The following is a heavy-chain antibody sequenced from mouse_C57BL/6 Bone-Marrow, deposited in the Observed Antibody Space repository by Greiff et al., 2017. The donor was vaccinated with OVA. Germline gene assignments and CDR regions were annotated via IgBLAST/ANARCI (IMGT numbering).Heavy chain of an antibody. CDR1: GYTFTSYT. Sequence: QVQLQQSGAELARPGASVKMSCKASGYTFTSYTIHWVKQRPGQGLEWIGYIDPTNDYTNYNQKFKGKATLTADKSSSTAYMQLSSLTSEDSAVYYCTRGYYFDYRGQGTTLTVSS. CDR2: IDPTNDYT. CDR3: TRGYYFDY. V-gene: IGHV1-4*01. J-gene: IGHJ2*01.